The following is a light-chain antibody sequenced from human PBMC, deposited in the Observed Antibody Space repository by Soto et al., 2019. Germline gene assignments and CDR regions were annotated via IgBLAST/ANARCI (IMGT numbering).Light chain of an antibody. Sequence: QSVLTQPPSASGTPGQRVTISCSGSSSNIGSNFVYWYQQFPGTAPKLLIYRNNQRPSGVPDRFSGSKSGTSASLAISGLPSEDEADYYCGPWDDSLNGWVFGGGTKVTVL. CDR2: RNN. CDR3: GPWDDSLNGWV. V-gene: IGLV1-47*01. J-gene: IGLJ3*02. CDR1: SSNIGSNF.